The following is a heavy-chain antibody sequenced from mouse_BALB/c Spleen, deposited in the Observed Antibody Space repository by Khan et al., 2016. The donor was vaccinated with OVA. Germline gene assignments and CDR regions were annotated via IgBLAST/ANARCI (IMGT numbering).Heavy chain of an antibody. V-gene: IGHV2-6-4*01. CDR2: IWGGGGT. D-gene: IGHD2-14*01. CDR3: ARAYYRYDGYYAMDY. CDR1: GFSLSRYN. J-gene: IGHJ4*01. Sequence: QVQLKESGPGLVAPSQSLSITCNVSGFSLSRYNIHWVRQPPGKGLEWLGMIWGGGGTDYNSTIKSRLSIRKDNSKSQVCLKRNSLQTDDTAMYYCARAYYRYDGYYAMDYWGQGTSVTVSS.